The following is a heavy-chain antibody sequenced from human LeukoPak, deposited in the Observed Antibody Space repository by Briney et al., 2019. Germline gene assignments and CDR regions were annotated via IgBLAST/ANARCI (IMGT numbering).Heavy chain of an antibody. CDR1: GGSISSYY. D-gene: IGHD5-18*01. CDR2: IYYSGST. J-gene: IGHJ6*02. CDR3: ATHSYTAMIRAPPEYYYGMDV. Sequence: SETLSLTCTVSGGSISSYYWSWIRQPPGKGLEWIGYIYYSGSTNYNPSLKSRVTISVDTSKNQFSLKLSSATAADTAVYYCATHSYTAMIRAPPEYYYGMDVWGQGTTVTVSS. V-gene: IGHV4-59*01.